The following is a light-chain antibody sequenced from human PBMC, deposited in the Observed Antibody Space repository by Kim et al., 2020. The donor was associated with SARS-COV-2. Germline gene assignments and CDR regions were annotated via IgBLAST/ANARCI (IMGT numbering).Light chain of an antibody. CDR2: DAS. J-gene: IGKJ2*01. CDR1: QSVRDS. V-gene: IGKV1-5*02. CDR3: QEDNSFFRYT. Sequence: DIQMTQSPSTLSASVGDRVTIFCWASQSVRDSLAWYQQKPGKAPKLLIYDASRLQSGVSSRFSGSGSGTDFTLTISSLHPDDVATYYCQEDNSFFRYTFGQGTKLEI.